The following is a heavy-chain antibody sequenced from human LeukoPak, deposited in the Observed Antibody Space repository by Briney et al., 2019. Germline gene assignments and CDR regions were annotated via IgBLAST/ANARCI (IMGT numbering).Heavy chain of an antibody. D-gene: IGHD3-10*01. V-gene: IGHV3-53*05. CDR2: IYSDNT. CDR1: GFTFRNYY. J-gene: IGHJ5*02. CDR3: AKGETYYNGSGSYYFGA. Sequence: GGSLRLSCAASGFTFRNYYMIWVRQAPGKGLEWVSFIYSDNTHYSDSVKGRFTISRDNSKNTLYLQMNSLRAEDMALYYCAKGETYYNGSGSYYFGAWGQGTLVTVSS.